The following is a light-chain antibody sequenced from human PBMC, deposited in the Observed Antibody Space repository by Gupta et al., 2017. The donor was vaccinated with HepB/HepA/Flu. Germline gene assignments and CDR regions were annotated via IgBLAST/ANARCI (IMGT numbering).Light chain of an antibody. Sequence: EIVMTQSPATLSVFLGETATLSCRASQSVSSNLAWYQQKPGQAPRLLIYGASTRATGIPARFSGSGSGTEVTLTISSRQSEDFAVYYCQQYNNWPPFTFGPGTKVDIK. CDR2: GAS. J-gene: IGKJ3*01. CDR1: QSVSSN. CDR3: QQYNNWPPFT. V-gene: IGKV3-15*01.